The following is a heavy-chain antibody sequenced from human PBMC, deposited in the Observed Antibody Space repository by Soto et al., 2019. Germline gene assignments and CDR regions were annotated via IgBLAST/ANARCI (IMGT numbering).Heavy chain of an antibody. D-gene: IGHD3-22*01. CDR3: ARQAPGNYYDSSGSYSP. CDR1: GGTFSSYA. V-gene: IGHV1-69*13. Sequence: SVKVSCKASGGTFSSYAISWVRQAPGQGLEWMGGIIPIFGTANYAQKFQGRVTITADESTSTAYMELSSLRSEDTAVYYCARQAPGNYYDSSGSYSPWGQGTLVTGSS. J-gene: IGHJ5*02. CDR2: IIPIFGTA.